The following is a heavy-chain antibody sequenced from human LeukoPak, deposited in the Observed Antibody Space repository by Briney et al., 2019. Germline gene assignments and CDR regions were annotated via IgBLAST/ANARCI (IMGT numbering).Heavy chain of an antibody. D-gene: IGHD3-22*01. CDR1: GGSISGSNW. CDR3: ARVYAYYDSSGYHDY. J-gene: IGHJ4*02. Sequence: PSETLSLTCAVSGGSISGSNWWSWVRQPPGKGLEWIGEIYHSGSTNYNPSLKSRVTISVDKSKSQFSLKPSSVTAADTAVYYCARVYAYYDSSGYHDYWGQGTLVTVSS. CDR2: IYHSGST. V-gene: IGHV4-4*02.